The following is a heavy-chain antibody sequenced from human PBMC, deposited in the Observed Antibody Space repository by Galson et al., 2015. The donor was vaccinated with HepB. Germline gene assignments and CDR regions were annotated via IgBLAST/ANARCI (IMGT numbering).Heavy chain of an antibody. V-gene: IGHV5-10-1*01. Sequence: QSGAEVKKPGESLKISCKGSGYSFTSYWISWVRQMPGKGLEWMGRIDPSDSYTNYSPSFQGHVTISADKSISTAYLQWSSLKASDTAMYYCARDYYDSSGYSPDGYWGQGTLVTVSS. CDR3: ARDYYDSSGYSPDGY. CDR2: IDPSDSYT. CDR1: GYSFTSYW. J-gene: IGHJ4*02. D-gene: IGHD3-22*01.